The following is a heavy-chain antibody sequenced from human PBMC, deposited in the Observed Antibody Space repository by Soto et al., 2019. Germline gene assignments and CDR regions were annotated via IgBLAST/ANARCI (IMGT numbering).Heavy chain of an antibody. Sequence: QVQLVQSGAEVKKPGSSVKVSCKASGGTFSSYTISWVRQAPGQGLEWMGRIIPILGIANYAQKFQGRVTITADKSTSTAYMEVSSLRSEDTAVYYCARPRMADYYYCGMDVWGQGTTVTVSS. CDR3: ARPRMADYYYCGMDV. J-gene: IGHJ6*02. CDR1: GGTFSSYT. D-gene: IGHD2-8*01. CDR2: IIPILGIA. V-gene: IGHV1-69*02.